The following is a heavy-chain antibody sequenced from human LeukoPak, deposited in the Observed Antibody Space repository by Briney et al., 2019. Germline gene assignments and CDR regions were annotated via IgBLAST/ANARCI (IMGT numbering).Heavy chain of an antibody. V-gene: IGHV4-39*01. J-gene: IGHJ3*02. CDR1: GGSISSSSYY. CDR2: IYYSGST. CDR3: ASPWGKKGAESSRKSNDAFDI. D-gene: IGHD3-16*01. Sequence: KPSETPSLTCTVSGGSISSSSYYWGWIRQPPGKGLEWIGSIYYSGSTYYNPSLKSRVTISVDTSKNQFSLKLSSVTAADTAVYYCASPWGKKGAESSRKSNDAFDIWAQGTMVTVSS.